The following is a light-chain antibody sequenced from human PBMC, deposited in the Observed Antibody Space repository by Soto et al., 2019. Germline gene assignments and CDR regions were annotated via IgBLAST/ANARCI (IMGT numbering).Light chain of an antibody. V-gene: IGKV3-15*01. CDR3: QQYNNWPT. J-gene: IGKJ2*01. CDR2: GAS. Sequence: EIVMTQSPATLSVSPGERATLSCRASQSVSSNLAWYQQKPGQAPRLLIYGASTRATGIPARFSGSESGTEFTLTIRSLQSEDFAVYYCQQYNNWPTFGQGTKLEIK. CDR1: QSVSSN.